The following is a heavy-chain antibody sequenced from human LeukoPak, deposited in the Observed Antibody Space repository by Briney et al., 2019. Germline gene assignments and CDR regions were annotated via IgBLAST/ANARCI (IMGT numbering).Heavy chain of an antibody. J-gene: IGHJ4*02. CDR1: GGTFSSYA. Sequence: ASVKVSCKASGGTFSSYAISWVRQAPGQELEWMGGIIPIFGTANYAQKLQGRVTITADESTSTAYMELSSLRSEDTAVYYCARHTMVRDPFDYWGQGTLVTVSS. CDR2: IIPIFGTA. CDR3: ARHTMVRDPFDY. D-gene: IGHD3-10*01. V-gene: IGHV1-69*13.